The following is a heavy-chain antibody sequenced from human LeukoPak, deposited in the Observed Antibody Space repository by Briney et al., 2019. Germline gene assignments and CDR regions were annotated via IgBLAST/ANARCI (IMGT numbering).Heavy chain of an antibody. J-gene: IGHJ6*02. CDR3: ARPVQLERYRNWYYYGMDV. D-gene: IGHD1-1*01. CDR1: GGTFSSYA. CDR2: IIPIFGTA. V-gene: IGHV1-69*13. Sequence: SVKVSCKASGGTFSSYAISWVRQAPGQGLEWMGGIIPIFGTANYAQKFQGRVTITADESTSTAYMKLSSLRSEDTAVYYCARPVQLERYRNWYYYGMDVWGQGTTVTVSS.